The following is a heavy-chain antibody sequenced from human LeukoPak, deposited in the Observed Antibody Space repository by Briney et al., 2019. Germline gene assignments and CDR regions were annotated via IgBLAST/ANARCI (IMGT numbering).Heavy chain of an antibody. J-gene: IGHJ6*02. CDR2: ISSSSSTI. CDR3: ARDMVRGVLPYYYYYDMDV. Sequence: GGSLRLSCAASGFTFSSYSMNWVRQAPGKGLEWVSYISSSSSTIYYADSVKGRFTISRDNAKNSLYLQMNSLRAEDTAVYYCARDMVRGVLPYYYYYDMDVWGQGTTVTVSS. CDR1: GFTFSSYS. D-gene: IGHD3-10*01. V-gene: IGHV3-48*01.